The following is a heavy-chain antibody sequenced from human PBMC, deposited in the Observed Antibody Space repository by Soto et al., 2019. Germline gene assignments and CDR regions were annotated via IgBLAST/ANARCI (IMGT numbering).Heavy chain of an antibody. CDR3: ARVLPGPYYDHLFDY. V-gene: IGHV3-53*02. J-gene: IGHJ4*02. CDR1: GFTVSSNY. D-gene: IGHD3-3*01. Sequence: EVQLVETGGGLIQPGGSLRLSCAASGFTVSSNYMSWVRQAPGKGLEWVSVIYSGGSTYYADSVKGRFTISRDNSKNTLYLQMNSLRAEDTAVYYCARVLPGPYYDHLFDYWGQGTLVTVSS. CDR2: IYSGGST.